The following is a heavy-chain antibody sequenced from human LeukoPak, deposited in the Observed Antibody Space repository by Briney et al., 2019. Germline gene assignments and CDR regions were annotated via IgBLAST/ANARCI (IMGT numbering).Heavy chain of an antibody. CDR2: TYYRSKWYN. D-gene: IGHD5-18*01. CDR1: GDSISSNSS. V-gene: IGHV6-1*01. Sequence: SQTLSLTCAIFGDSISSNSSWNWIRQSPSRGLEWLGRTYYRSKWYNDYVVSVKSRVNINPDTSKNQFSLQLNSVTPEDTAVYYCARGGQGDGYSADEAFDIWGQGTMVTV. CDR3: ARGGQGDGYSADEAFDI. J-gene: IGHJ3*02.